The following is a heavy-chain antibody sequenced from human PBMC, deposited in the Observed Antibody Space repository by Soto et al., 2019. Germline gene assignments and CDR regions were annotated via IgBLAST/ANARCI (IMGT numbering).Heavy chain of an antibody. V-gene: IGHV4-61*08. CDR3: AREVDTARIDY. CDR2: IYYSGST. J-gene: IGHJ4*02. D-gene: IGHD5-18*01. CDR1: GGSISSGDYY. Sequence: SETLSLTCTVSGGSISSGDYYWSWIRQPPGKGLEWIGYIYYSGSTNYNPSLKSRVTISVDTSKNQFSLKLSSVTAADTAVYYCAREVDTARIDYWGQGTLVTVSS.